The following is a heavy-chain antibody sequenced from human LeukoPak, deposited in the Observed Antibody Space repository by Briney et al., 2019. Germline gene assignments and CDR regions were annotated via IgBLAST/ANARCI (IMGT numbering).Heavy chain of an antibody. J-gene: IGHJ5*02. D-gene: IGHD2-2*01. CDR2: ICTSGST. Sequence: PSETLSLTCTVSGGSISSYYWSCIRQPAGKGLEWIGRICTSGSTNYNPSLKSRVTMSVDTSKNQFSLKLSSVTAADTAVYYCARDLESCSSTSCYHWFDPWGQGTLVTVSS. CDR3: ARDLESCSSTSCYHWFDP. V-gene: IGHV4-4*07. CDR1: GGSISSYY.